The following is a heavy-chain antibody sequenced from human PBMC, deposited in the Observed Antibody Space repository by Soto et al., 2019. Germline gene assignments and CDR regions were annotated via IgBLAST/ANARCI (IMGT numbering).Heavy chain of an antibody. CDR2: IWYDGSNK. V-gene: IGHV3-33*01. J-gene: IGHJ5*02. Sequence: GGSLRLSCAASGFTFSSYGMHWVHQAPGKGLEWVAVIWYDGSNKYYADSVKGRFTISRDNSKNTLYLQMNSLRAEDTAVYYCARMEYYEGWFDPWGQGTLVTVSS. CDR3: ARMEYYEGWFDP. D-gene: IGHD3-22*01. CDR1: GFTFSSYG.